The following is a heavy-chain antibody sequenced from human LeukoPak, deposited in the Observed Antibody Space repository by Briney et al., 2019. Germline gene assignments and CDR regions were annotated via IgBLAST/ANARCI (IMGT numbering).Heavy chain of an antibody. Sequence: SVKVSCKASGGTFSSYAISWVRQAPGQGLEWMGGIIPIFGTANYAQKFQGRVTITTDESTSTAYMELSSLRSEDTAVYYCARESYPRIAARPVGFDYWGQGTLVTVSS. V-gene: IGHV1-69*05. CDR1: GGTFSSYA. CDR3: ARESYPRIAARPVGFDY. J-gene: IGHJ4*02. D-gene: IGHD6-6*01. CDR2: IIPIFGTA.